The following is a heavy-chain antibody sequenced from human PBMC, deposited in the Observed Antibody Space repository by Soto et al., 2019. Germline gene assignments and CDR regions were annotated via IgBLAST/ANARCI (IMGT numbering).Heavy chain of an antibody. J-gene: IGHJ4*02. CDR1: GFTFSDYY. V-gene: IGHV3-11*06. D-gene: IGHD6-13*01. Sequence: PGGSLRLSCAASGFTFSDYYMSWIRQAPGKGLEWVSYISSSSSYTNYADSVKGRFTISRDNAKNSLYLQMNSLRAEDTAVYYCARVNQQLVTIFDYWGQGTLVTVSS. CDR2: ISSSSSYT. CDR3: ARVNQQLVTIFDY.